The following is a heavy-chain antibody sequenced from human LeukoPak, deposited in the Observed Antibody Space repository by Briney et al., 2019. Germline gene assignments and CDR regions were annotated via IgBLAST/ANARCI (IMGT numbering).Heavy chain of an antibody. CDR1: SGSISSSSYY. CDR3: ARQGFSSTWESDY. D-gene: IGHD6-13*01. J-gene: IGHJ4*02. V-gene: IGHV4-39*01. Sequence: SETLSLTCTVSSGSISSSSYYWGWIRQPPGKGLEWIGNIYYSGSTYYNPSLKSRVTISVDTSKNQFSLKLSSVTAADTAVYYCARQGFSSTWESDYWGQGTLVTVSS. CDR2: IYYSGST.